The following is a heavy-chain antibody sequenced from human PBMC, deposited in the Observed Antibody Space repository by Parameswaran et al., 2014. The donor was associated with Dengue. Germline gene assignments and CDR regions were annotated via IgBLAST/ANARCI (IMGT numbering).Heavy chain of an antibody. CDR3: ARGEDDILTGYYTGRAFDI. Sequence: WIRQPPGKGLEWIGYIYYSGSTNYNPSLKSRVTISVDTSKNQFSLKLSSVTAADTAVYYCARGEDDILTGYYTGRAFDIWGQGTMVTVSS. D-gene: IGHD3-9*01. V-gene: IGHV4-59*01. J-gene: IGHJ3*02. CDR2: IYYSGST.